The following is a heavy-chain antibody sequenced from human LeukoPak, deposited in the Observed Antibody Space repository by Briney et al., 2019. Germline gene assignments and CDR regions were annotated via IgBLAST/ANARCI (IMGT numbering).Heavy chain of an antibody. Sequence: QAGGSLRLSCAASGFTFSSYAMHWVRQAPGKGLEWVAVISDDGSNKYYADPVKGRFTISRDNSKNTLYLQMNSLRAEDTAVYYCARVDDLDAFDMWGQGTMVTVSS. CDR3: ARVDDLDAFDM. CDR2: ISDDGSNK. J-gene: IGHJ3*02. V-gene: IGHV3-30*04. D-gene: IGHD2-2*03. CDR1: GFTFSSYA.